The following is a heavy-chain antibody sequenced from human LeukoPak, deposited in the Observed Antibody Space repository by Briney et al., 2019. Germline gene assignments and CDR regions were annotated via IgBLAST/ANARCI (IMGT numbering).Heavy chain of an antibody. CDR2: INHSGST. D-gene: IGHD3-10*01. CDR3: ARGRSFYYGSGSKTPPRSYYYMDV. CDR1: GGSFSGYY. V-gene: IGHV4-34*01. Sequence: PSETLSLTCAVYGGSFSGYYWSWIRQPPGKGLEWIGEINHSGSTNYNPSLKSRVTISVDTSKNQFSLKLSSVTAADTAVYYCARGRSFYYGSGSKTPPRSYYYMDVWGKGTTVTVSS. J-gene: IGHJ6*03.